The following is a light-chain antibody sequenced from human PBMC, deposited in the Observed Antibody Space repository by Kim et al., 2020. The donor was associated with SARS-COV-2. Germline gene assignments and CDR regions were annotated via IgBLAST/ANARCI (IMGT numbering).Light chain of an antibody. CDR3: SAWDSSLSVWL. CDR2: RNT. V-gene: IGLV10-54*01. CDR1: SNNVRYQG. Sequence: LTPTLACTGNSNNVRYQGAAWLQQRQGHPPNLLFYRNTNRPSGISERLSVSRSGNTAFLTITGLQPEDEADYFCSAWDSSLSVWLFGGGTKLTVL. J-gene: IGLJ3*02.